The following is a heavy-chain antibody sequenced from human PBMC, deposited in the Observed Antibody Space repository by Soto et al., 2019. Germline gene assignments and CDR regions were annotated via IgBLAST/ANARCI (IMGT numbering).Heavy chain of an antibody. Sequence: QVQLVQSGAEVKKPGSSVKVSCKASGGTFSTNPISWVRQAPGQGLEWMGGTGSGTGPGNHAQKFQGRLTITVDKSTSTVDMELSSLSSEDTAVYYWARRDSGGFYRYFDSWGQGTLVTFSS. CDR3: ARRDSGGFYRYFDS. CDR2: TGSGTGPG. D-gene: IGHD2-15*01. V-gene: IGHV1-69*06. J-gene: IGHJ4*02. CDR1: GGTFSTNP.